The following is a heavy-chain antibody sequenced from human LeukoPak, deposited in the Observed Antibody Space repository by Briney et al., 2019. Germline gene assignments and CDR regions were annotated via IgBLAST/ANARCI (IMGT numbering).Heavy chain of an antibody. V-gene: IGHV3-30-3*01. CDR3: ARSPGPFDY. CDR2: ISYDGSNK. J-gene: IGHJ4*02. CDR1: GFTFSSYA. Sequence: AGRSLRLSCAASGFTFSSYAMHWVRQAPGKGLEWVEVISYDGSNKYYADSVKGRFTISRDNSKNTLYLQMNSLRAEDTAVYYCARSPGPFDYWGQGTLVTVSS.